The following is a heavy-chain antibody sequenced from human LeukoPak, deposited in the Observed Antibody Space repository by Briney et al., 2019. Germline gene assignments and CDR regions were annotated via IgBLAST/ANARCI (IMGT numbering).Heavy chain of an antibody. V-gene: IGHV3-30-3*01. J-gene: IGHJ4*02. CDR2: ISYDGSNK. D-gene: IGHD6-19*01. Sequence: PGGSLRLSCAVSGFXFSTYAIHWVRQAPGKGLEWVAVISYDGSNKYYADSVRGRFSISRDNSKHTLYLQMNSLRAEDTAVYYCARDRTSSGWFFDYWGQGTLVTVSS. CDR3: ARDRTSSGWFFDY. CDR1: GFXFSTYA.